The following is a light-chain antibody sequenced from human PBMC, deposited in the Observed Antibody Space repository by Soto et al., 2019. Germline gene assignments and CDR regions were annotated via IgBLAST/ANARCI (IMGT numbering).Light chain of an antibody. CDR2: EVS. CDR3: FSYTSSGTYV. V-gene: IGLV2-14*01. J-gene: IGLJ1*01. CDR1: SSDVGNYKY. Sequence: QSVLTQPASVSGSPGQSITISCTGTSSDVGNYKYVSWYQQHPGKAPNLMIYEVSNRPSGVSNRFSGSKSGNTASLTISGLQAEGETDYYCFSYTSSGTYVFGTGSKVTVL.